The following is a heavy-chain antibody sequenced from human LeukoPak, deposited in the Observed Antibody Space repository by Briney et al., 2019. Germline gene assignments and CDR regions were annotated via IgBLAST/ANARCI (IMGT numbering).Heavy chain of an antibody. D-gene: IGHD3-10*01. CDR2: IYTSGST. J-gene: IGHJ3*02. CDR3: ARHRTMVRGVRPRGAFDI. Sequence: SQTLSLTCTVSGGSISSGSYYWSWIRQPAGKGLEWIGRIYTSGSTTYNPSLKSRVTISVDTSKNQFSLKLSSVTAADTAVYYCARHRTMVRGVRPRGAFDIWGQGTMVTVSS. CDR1: GGSISSGSYY. V-gene: IGHV4-61*02.